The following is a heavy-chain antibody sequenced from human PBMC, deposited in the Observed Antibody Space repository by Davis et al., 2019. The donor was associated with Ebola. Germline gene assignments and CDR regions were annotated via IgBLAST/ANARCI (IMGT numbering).Heavy chain of an antibody. J-gene: IGHJ3*02. CDR1: GGSFSNYY. V-gene: IGHV4-59*08. Sequence: SETLSLTCTVSGGSFSNYYWSWIRQSPAKGLEWIGYIHYSGSTMYSPSLKSRVTISVDTSKNQFSLNLISVTAADTAVYYCARTLPSGWLFMFDAFDIWGQGTTVTVSS. CDR2: IHYSGST. D-gene: IGHD3-22*01. CDR3: ARTLPSGWLFMFDAFDI.